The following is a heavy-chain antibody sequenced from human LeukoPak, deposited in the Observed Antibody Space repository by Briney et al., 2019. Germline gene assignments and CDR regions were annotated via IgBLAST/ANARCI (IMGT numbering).Heavy chain of an antibody. J-gene: IGHJ4*02. CDR2: IKSQTHGGTT. D-gene: IGHD5/OR15-5a*01. Sequence: PGGSLRLSCAGSGFGFSDAWMSWVRQAPGKGLEWVGYIKSQTHGGTTDYAAPVKCRFTISRDDSKKTVYLQMNSLQTDDTGVYHCTTEFFGSVYNNWGQGTLVTVSS. CDR1: GFGFSDAW. CDR3: TTEFFGSVYNN. V-gene: IGHV3-15*01.